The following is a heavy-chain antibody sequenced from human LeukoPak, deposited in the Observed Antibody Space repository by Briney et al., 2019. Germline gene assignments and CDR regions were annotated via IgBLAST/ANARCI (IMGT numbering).Heavy chain of an antibody. Sequence: SETLSLTCAVYGGSFSGYYWSWIRQPPGKGLEWIGYIYYSGSTNYNPSLKSRVTISVDTSKNQFSLKLSSVTAADTAVYYCARDSPYYYGSGSATYYMDVWGKGTTVTISS. CDR3: ARDSPYYYGSGSATYYMDV. V-gene: IGHV4-59*01. D-gene: IGHD3-10*01. CDR2: IYYSGST. CDR1: GGSFSGYY. J-gene: IGHJ6*03.